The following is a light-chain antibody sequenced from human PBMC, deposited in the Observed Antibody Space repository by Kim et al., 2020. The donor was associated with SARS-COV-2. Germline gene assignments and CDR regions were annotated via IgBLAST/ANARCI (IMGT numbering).Light chain of an antibody. Sequence: VSPGERATLACRASQSVSSNLAWYQQKPGQAPRLLIYGASTRATGIPARFSGSGSGTEFTLTISSLQSEDFAVYYCQQYNNWPQTFGQGTRLEIK. J-gene: IGKJ5*01. V-gene: IGKV3-15*01. CDR2: GAS. CDR3: QQYNNWPQT. CDR1: QSVSSN.